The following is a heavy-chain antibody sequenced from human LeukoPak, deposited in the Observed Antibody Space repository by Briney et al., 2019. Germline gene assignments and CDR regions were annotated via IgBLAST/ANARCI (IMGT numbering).Heavy chain of an antibody. D-gene: IGHD6-6*01. Sequence: PSETLSLTCTVSGGSISSYYWSWIRQPPGKGLEWIGYIYYSGSTNYNPSLKSRVTISVDTSKNQFSLKLSSVTTADTAVYYCARASSSSRPVGYWGQGTLVTVSS. CDR2: IYYSGST. V-gene: IGHV4-59*01. J-gene: IGHJ4*02. CDR3: ARASSSSRPVGY. CDR1: GGSISSYY.